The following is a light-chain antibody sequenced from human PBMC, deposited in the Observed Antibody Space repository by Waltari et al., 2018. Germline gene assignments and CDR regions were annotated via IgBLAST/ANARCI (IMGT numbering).Light chain of an antibody. Sequence: DIVMTQSPDSLAVSLGERATINCKSSQSVLYSSNNKNYSAWYQQKPGQPPKLLIYWASTRESGVPDRFSGSGSGTDFTLTISSLQAEDVAVYYCQQYYSTLTFGGGTKVEIK. J-gene: IGKJ4*01. CDR3: QQYYSTLT. CDR2: WAS. V-gene: IGKV4-1*01. CDR1: QSVLYSSNNKNY.